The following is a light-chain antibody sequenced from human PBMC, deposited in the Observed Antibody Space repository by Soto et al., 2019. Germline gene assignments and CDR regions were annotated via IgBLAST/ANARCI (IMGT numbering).Light chain of an antibody. V-gene: IGLV1-47*01. CDR2: RAD. CDR3: AAWDDTVNGLV. J-gene: IGLJ2*01. Sequence: QPVLTQSPSASGTPGQRVTISCSGSSANIGSNYVYWYQQFPGTAPRLLIYRADQRPSGVPDRFSGSKSGTSASLAISGLRSEDAAAYYCAAWDDTVNGLVFGGGTKLTVL. CDR1: SANIGSNY.